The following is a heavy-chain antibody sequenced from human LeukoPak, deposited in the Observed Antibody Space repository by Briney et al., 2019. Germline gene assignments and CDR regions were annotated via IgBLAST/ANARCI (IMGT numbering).Heavy chain of an antibody. Sequence: SETLSLTCAVYGGSFSGYYWSWIRQPPGKGLEWIGEINHSGSTNYNPSLKSRVTISVDTSKNQFSLKLSSVTAADTAVYYCARETKLRFLEWFEYGMDVWGQGTTVTVSS. D-gene: IGHD3-3*01. CDR1: GGSFSGYY. V-gene: IGHV4-34*01. J-gene: IGHJ6*02. CDR3: ARETKLRFLEWFEYGMDV. CDR2: INHSGST.